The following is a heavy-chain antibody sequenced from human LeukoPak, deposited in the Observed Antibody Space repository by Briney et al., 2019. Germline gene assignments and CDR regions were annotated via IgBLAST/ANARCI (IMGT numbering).Heavy chain of an antibody. D-gene: IGHD3-3*01. CDR3: ARTARYDFWSGYPPSAGRIRNWFDP. J-gene: IGHJ5*02. Sequence: PSETLSLTCAVYGGSFSGYYWSWIRQPPGKGLEWLGEINHSGSTNYNPSLKSRVTISVDTSKNQFSLKLSSVTAADTAVYYCARTARYDFWSGYPPSAGRIRNWFDPWGQGTLVTVSS. V-gene: IGHV4-34*01. CDR2: INHSGST. CDR1: GGSFSGYY.